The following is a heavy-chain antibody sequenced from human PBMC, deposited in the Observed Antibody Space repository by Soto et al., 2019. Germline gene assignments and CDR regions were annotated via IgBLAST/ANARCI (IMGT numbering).Heavy chain of an antibody. V-gene: IGHV4-61*01. CDR1: GGSVSSGSYY. CDR3: ARLGGYYQAFDN. CDR2: IYYSGTT. J-gene: IGHJ4*02. Sequence: SETLFLTCTVSGGSVSSGSYYWSWIRQPPGKGLEWCGYIYYSGTTNYNPSLKSLVTISVDSSKNQFSLKLDAVTAAYTAVYYCARLGGYYQAFDNWGQGTLVTVSS. D-gene: IGHD3-3*01.